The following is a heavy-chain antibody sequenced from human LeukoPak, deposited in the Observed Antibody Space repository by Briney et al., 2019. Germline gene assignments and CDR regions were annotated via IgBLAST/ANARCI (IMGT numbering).Heavy chain of an antibody. Sequence: PGGSLRLSCAASGFTFSSYAMSWVRQAPGKGLEWVSAISGSGGSTYYADSAKGRFTISRDNSKNTLYLQMNSLRAEDTAVYYCARADSLVRGVISSPYYFDYWGQGTLVTVSS. V-gene: IGHV3-23*01. CDR1: GFTFSSYA. CDR2: ISGSGGST. J-gene: IGHJ4*02. CDR3: ARADSLVRGVISSPYYFDY. D-gene: IGHD3-10*01.